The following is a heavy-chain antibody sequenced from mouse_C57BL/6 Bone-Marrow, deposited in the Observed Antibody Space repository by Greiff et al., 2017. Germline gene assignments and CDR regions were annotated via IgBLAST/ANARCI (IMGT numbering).Heavy chain of an antibody. Sequence: EVQLQQSGAELVKPGASVKLSCTASGFNIKDYYMHWVKQRTEQGLEWIGRIDPEDGATKYAPKFQGKATITADTSSNTAYLQLSSLTSEDTAVYYCARSDSSGRAWFAYWGQGTLVTVSA. V-gene: IGHV14-2*01. D-gene: IGHD3-2*02. CDR3: ARSDSSGRAWFAY. J-gene: IGHJ3*01. CDR1: GFNIKDYY. CDR2: IDPEDGAT.